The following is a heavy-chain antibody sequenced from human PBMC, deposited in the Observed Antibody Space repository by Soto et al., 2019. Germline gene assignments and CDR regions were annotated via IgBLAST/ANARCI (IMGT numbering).Heavy chain of an antibody. CDR1: GGTFSSYA. J-gene: IGHJ5*02. CDR2: IIPIFGTA. V-gene: IGHV1-69*13. D-gene: IGHD3-16*02. CDR3: ARAAYDYVWGSYRSFDP. Sequence: SVKVSCKASGGTFSSYAISWVRQAPGQGFEWMGGIIPIFGTANYAQKFQGRVTITADESTSTAYMELSSLRSEDTAVYYCARAAYDYVWGSYRSFDPWGQGTLVTVSS.